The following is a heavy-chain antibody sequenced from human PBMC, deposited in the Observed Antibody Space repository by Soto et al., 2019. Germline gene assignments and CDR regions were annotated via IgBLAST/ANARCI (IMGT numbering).Heavy chain of an antibody. CDR3: AKDIGTRDYYYYYMDV. CDR1: GFTFSSYA. J-gene: IGHJ6*03. V-gene: IGHV3-9*01. Sequence: GGSLRLSCAASGFTFSSYAMSWVRQAPGKGLEWVSGISWNSGSIGYADSVKGRFTISRDNAKNSLYLQMNSLRAEDTALYYCAKDIGTRDYYYYYMDVWGKGTTVTVSS. D-gene: IGHD1-26*01. CDR2: ISWNSGSI.